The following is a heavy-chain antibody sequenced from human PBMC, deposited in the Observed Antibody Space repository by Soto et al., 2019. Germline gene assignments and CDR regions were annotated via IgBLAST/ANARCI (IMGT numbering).Heavy chain of an antibody. CDR1: GGPPRNYP. CDR2: IYYSGST. Sequence: SDLLSRTSTSGGGPPRNYPWSLLRQPPRQGLEWLGYIYYSGSTTYNPSLKSRVTISVDTSKNQFSLKLSSVTAADTAVYYSARALILTGYYIHDAFDIWGQGTMVT. CDR3: ARALILTGYYIHDAFDI. J-gene: IGHJ3*02. D-gene: IGHD3-9*01. V-gene: IGHV4-59*07.